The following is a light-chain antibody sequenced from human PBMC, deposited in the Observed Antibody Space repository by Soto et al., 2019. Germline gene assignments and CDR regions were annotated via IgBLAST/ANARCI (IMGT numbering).Light chain of an antibody. CDR1: SNDVGGYNY. J-gene: IGLJ1*01. CDR2: DVS. CDR3: CSFAGSYTYV. V-gene: IGLV2-11*01. Sequence: QSDLTQPRSVSGSPGQPVTISCTGTSNDVGGYNYVSWYQHHPGKAPKLMIYDVSKRPSGVPDRFSGSKSGNTASLTISGLQAEDEADYYCCSFAGSYTYVFGTGTKVTVL.